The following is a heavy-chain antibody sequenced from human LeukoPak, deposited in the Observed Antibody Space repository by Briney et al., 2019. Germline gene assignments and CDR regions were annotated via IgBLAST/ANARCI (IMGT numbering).Heavy chain of an antibody. V-gene: IGHV4-30-4*01. CDR3: ARDSPPYWGAGGIDY. Sequence: SQTLSLTCTVSGGSISSGDYYWSWIRQPPGEGLEWIGYIYYSGSTYYNPSLKSRVTISVDTSKNQFSLKLSSVTAADTAVYYCARDSPPYWGAGGIDYWGQGTLVTVSS. J-gene: IGHJ4*02. CDR1: GGSISSGDYY. D-gene: IGHD1-26*01. CDR2: IYYSGST.